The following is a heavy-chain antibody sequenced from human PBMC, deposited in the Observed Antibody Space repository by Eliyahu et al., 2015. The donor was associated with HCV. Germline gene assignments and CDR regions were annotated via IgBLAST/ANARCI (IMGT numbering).Heavy chain of an antibody. D-gene: IGHD3-3*01. CDR1: GYTLIGYY. Sequence: QVQLVQSGAGVKKPGASVKVSCKASGYTLIGYYIHWVRQAPGQGLEWMGSINPNSGGTNSAQKFQGRVTVTRDTSISTAYMELSRLRSDDTAVYYCARSAVGGYYINWGQGTLVTVSS. V-gene: IGHV1-2*02. J-gene: IGHJ4*02. CDR3: ARSAVGGYYIN. CDR2: INPNSGGT.